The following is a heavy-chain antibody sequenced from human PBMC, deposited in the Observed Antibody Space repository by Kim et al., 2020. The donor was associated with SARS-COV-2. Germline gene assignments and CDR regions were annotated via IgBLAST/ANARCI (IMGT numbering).Heavy chain of an antibody. CDR2: ISYDGSNK. J-gene: IGHJ4*02. Sequence: GGSLRLSCAASGFTFSSYAMHWVRQAPGKGLEWVAVISYDGSNKYYADSVKGRFTISRDNSKNTLYLQMNSLRAEDTAVYYCARAGGGIAAAGTDYWGQGTLVTVSS. CDR3: ARAGGGIAAAGTDY. D-gene: IGHD6-13*01. CDR1: GFTFSSYA. V-gene: IGHV3-30*04.